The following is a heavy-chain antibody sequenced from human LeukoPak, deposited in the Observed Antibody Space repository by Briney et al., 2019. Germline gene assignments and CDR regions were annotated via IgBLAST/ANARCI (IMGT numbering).Heavy chain of an antibody. CDR1: GFTFSSYA. J-gene: IGHJ4*02. V-gene: IGHV3-23*01. Sequence: GGSLRLSCAASGFTFSSYAMSWVRQAPGKGLEWVSAISGSGVSTYYADSVKGWFTISRDKSKNTLYLQMNSLRAEDTAVYFCAGYNCSSTTCYTGGFDYWGQGTLVTVSS. D-gene: IGHD2-2*02. CDR3: AGYNCSSTTCYTGGFDY. CDR2: ISGSGVST.